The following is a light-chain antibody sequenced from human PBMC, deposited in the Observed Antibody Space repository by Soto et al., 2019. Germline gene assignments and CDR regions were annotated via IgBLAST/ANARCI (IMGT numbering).Light chain of an antibody. V-gene: IGLV1-40*01. CDR1: RFNIGAGYD. CDR3: QSYDSSLSGFWV. CDR2: GNS. Sequence: QSVLTQPPSVSGAPGQRVTISCTGSRFNIGAGYDVHWYQQLPGTAPKLLIYGNSNRPSGVPDRFSGSKSGTSASLAITGLQAEDEDDYYCQSYDSSLSGFWVFGGGTKLTVL. J-gene: IGLJ3*02.